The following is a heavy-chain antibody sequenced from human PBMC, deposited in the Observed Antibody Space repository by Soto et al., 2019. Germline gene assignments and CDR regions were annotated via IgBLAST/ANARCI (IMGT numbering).Heavy chain of an antibody. D-gene: IGHD3-9*01. Sequence: EVRLVESGGGLVQPGGSLRLSCAASGFTFTSYSMVWVRQAPGKGLEWLSYITSTGSAKDYADSVKGRFTISRDDAKNLLYLQMSSLRAEDTAVYYCARDVDWAFDYWGQGTLVTVSS. J-gene: IGHJ4*02. CDR1: GFTFTSYS. V-gene: IGHV3-48*01. CDR3: ARDVDWAFDY. CDR2: ITSTGSAK.